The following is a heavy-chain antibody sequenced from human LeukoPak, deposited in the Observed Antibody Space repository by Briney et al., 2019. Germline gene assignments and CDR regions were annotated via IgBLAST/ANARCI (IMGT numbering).Heavy chain of an antibody. CDR3: TTAPTPVDTAMVTVTADY. Sequence: GGSLRLSCAASEFSVGSNYMTWVRQAPGKGLEWVSLIYSGGSTYYADSVKGRFTISRDNSKNTLYLQMNSLKTEDTAVYYCTTAPTPVDTAMVTVTADYWGQGTLVTVSS. V-gene: IGHV3-66*01. J-gene: IGHJ4*02. CDR2: IYSGGST. CDR1: EFSVGSNY. D-gene: IGHD5-18*01.